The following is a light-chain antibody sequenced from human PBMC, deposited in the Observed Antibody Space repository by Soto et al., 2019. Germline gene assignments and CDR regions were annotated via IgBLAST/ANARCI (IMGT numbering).Light chain of an antibody. V-gene: IGKV3D-15*01. Sequence: EIVMTQSPATLSVSPGERATLSCRASQSVNTNVAWYQQEPGQAPRLLIYGASTRATGVPARFSGSVSGTEFALTISSLQSEDFAVYYCQQYNNFPRTFGQGTKVEIK. J-gene: IGKJ1*01. CDR2: GAS. CDR1: QSVNTN. CDR3: QQYNNFPRT.